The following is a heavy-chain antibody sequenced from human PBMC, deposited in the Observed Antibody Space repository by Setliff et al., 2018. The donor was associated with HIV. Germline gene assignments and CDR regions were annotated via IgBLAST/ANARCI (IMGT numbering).Heavy chain of an antibody. V-gene: IGHV4-34*01. D-gene: IGHD1-26*01. Sequence: PSETLSLTCAVYGGSFSAYYWSWIRQPPGKGLEWIGEINHTGDTSYNPSLKSRVTISMDTSKNLFSLKLTSVTAADTAVYFCAKGSGPPWFDPWGQGTLVTVSS. J-gene: IGHJ5*02. CDR1: GGSFSAYY. CDR3: AKGSGPPWFDP. CDR2: INHTGDT.